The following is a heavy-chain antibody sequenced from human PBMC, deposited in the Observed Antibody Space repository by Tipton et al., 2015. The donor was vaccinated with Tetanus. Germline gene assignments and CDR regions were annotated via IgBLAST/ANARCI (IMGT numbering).Heavy chain of an antibody. CDR3: ARIGWPQQNKPAFDI. V-gene: IGHV4-59*01. CDR1: GGSISSYY. D-gene: IGHD6-19*01. Sequence: TLSLTCSVSGGSISSYYWTWIRQPPGRGLEWIGFVHYSGRTNYSPSLRSRVSFSVDTSKNQFSLNLSSVTAADTAVYYCARIGWPQQNKPAFDIWGQGTVVTVSS. CDR2: VHYSGRT. J-gene: IGHJ3*02.